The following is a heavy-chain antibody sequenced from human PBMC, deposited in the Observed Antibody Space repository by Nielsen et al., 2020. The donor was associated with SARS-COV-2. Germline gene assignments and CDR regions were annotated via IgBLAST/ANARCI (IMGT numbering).Heavy chain of an antibody. J-gene: IGHJ4*02. Sequence: GESLKISCAASGFTFGDYAMSWFRQAPGKGLEWVGFIRSKAYGGTTEYAASVKGRFTISRDDSKSIAYLQMNSLKTEDTAVYYCTRDHFWSGYCAHWGQGTLVTVSS. CDR1: GFTFGDYA. CDR2: IRSKAYGGTT. CDR3: TRDHFWSGYCAH. V-gene: IGHV3-49*03. D-gene: IGHD3-3*02.